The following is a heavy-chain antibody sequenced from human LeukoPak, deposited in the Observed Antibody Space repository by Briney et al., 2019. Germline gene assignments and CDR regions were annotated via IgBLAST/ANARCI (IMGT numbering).Heavy chain of an antibody. V-gene: IGHV4-61*05. CDR2: IYYSGST. D-gene: IGHD1-26*01. Sequence: SETLSLTCTVSGGSISSSNYYWGWIRQPPGKGLEWIGYIYYSGSTNYNPSLKSRVTISVDTSKNQFSLKLSSVTAADTAVYYCARQMRELQSDWFDPWGQGTLVTVSS. CDR3: ARQMRELQSDWFDP. CDR1: GGSISSSNYY. J-gene: IGHJ5*02.